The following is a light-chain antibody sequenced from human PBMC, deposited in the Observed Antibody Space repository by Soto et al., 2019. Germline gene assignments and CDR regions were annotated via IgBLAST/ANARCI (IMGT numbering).Light chain of an antibody. J-gene: IGKJ1*01. Sequence: EIVLTQSPGTRSLSPGERATLSGRVSQSVSSSYLAWYQQKPGQAPRLLIYGASSRATGIPDRFSGSGSGTDFTLTISRLEPEDFAVYYCQQYGSSPPWTFGQGTKVEIK. CDR2: GAS. CDR1: QSVSSSY. V-gene: IGKV3-20*01. CDR3: QQYGSSPPWT.